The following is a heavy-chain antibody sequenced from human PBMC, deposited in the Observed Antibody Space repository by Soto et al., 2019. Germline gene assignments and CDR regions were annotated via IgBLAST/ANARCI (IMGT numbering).Heavy chain of an antibody. V-gene: IGHV1-69*01. CDR3: ARPRRSVGDFYYSLDV. CDR1: GGTISHYA. D-gene: IGHD2-15*01. CDR2: IIPIMGAA. J-gene: IGHJ6*02. Sequence: QVQLVQSGAEVKKPGSSVKVSCKASGGTISHYAISWMRQAPGQGLEWMGGIIPIMGAADYAQHFQGRVMNAADESTRTAYMEMSNLRSKDTAVYYGARPRRSVGDFYYSLDVLGQGTTVTVSS.